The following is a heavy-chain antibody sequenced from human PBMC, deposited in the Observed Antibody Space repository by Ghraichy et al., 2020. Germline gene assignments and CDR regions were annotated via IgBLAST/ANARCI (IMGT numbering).Heavy chain of an antibody. CDR3: ARGTGNYYYYMDV. CDR1: GFTFSSYG. Sequence: GGSLRLSCAASGFTFSSYGMHWVRQAPGKGLEWVAVVWYDGSNTYYEDSVKGRFTISRDNSKNTLYLQMSSLRAEDTAVYYCARGTGNYYYYMDVWGKGTTVTVSS. J-gene: IGHJ6*03. V-gene: IGHV3-33*01. D-gene: IGHD1-1*01. CDR2: VWYDGSNT.